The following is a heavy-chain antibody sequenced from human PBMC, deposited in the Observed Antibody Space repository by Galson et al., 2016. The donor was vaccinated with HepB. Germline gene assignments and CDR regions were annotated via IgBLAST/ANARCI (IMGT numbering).Heavy chain of an antibody. D-gene: IGHD1-26*01. CDR3: AKPTRTFLVGDTRYAFDV. Sequence: SLRLSCAASGFAFYTYAMSWVRQAPGKGLEWVSIITHSGGGTNYVDSVKGRFTISRDNSKKTLYLQMSSLRAEGTAVYYCAKPTRTFLVGDTRYAFDVWGRGTMVTVSS. J-gene: IGHJ3*01. CDR2: ITHSGGGT. V-gene: IGHV3-23*01. CDR1: GFAFYTYA.